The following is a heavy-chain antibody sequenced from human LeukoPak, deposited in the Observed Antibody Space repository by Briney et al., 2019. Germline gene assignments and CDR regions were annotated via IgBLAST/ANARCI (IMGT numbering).Heavy chain of an antibody. D-gene: IGHD3-3*01. CDR3: ARDRAATIFEFPNGMDV. Sequence: PGGSLRLSCAASGFTFSSYGMHWVRQAPGKGLEWVAVISYDGSNKYYADSVKGRFTISRDNSKNTLYLQMNSLRAEDTAVYYCARDRAATIFEFPNGMDVWGQGTTVTVSS. CDR1: GFTFSSYG. CDR2: ISYDGSNK. J-gene: IGHJ6*02. V-gene: IGHV3-30*03.